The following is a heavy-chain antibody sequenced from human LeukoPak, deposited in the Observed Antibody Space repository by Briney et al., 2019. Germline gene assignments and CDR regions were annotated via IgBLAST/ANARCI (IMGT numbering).Heavy chain of an antibody. CDR2: ISSSSTTI. CDR3: ARDRCSGGRCYSLSVGYMDV. J-gene: IGHJ6*03. Sequence: PGGSLRLSCAGSGFTFSSYSMNCVRQAPGKGLEWVSYISSSSTTIYYADSVKGRFTISRDNAKNSLYLQMNSLRAEDTAVYYCARDRCSGGRCYSLSVGYMDVWGKGTTVTVSS. CDR1: GFTFSSYS. V-gene: IGHV3-48*01. D-gene: IGHD2-15*01.